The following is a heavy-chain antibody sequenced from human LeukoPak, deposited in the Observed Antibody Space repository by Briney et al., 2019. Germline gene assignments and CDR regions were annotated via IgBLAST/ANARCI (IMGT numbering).Heavy chain of an antibody. CDR3: ARARYFDY. Sequence: TGGSLGLSCAASGFTFSTYWMSWVRQAPGKGLEWVANIKEDGSEKNYVDSVKGRFTISRDNAKNSLYLQMNSLRAEDTAVYYCARARYFDYWGQGMLVTVSS. V-gene: IGHV3-7*01. CDR1: GFTFSTYW. CDR2: IKEDGSEK. J-gene: IGHJ4*02.